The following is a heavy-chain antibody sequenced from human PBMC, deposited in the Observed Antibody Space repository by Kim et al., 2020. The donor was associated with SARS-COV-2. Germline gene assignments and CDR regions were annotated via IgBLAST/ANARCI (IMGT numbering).Heavy chain of an antibody. D-gene: IGHD3-16*01. Sequence: GGSLRLSCAAYGFTFRDYGMSWVRQAPGKGLEWISGINWDGTYTDYRDSVKGRFTISRDNAKNSLYLEMNTLRAEDTAFYYCTPLRGGALEGKNCYYSGMDGRGRGTTVIVSS. V-gene: IGHV3-20*04. J-gene: IGHJ6*02. CDR2: INWDGTYT. CDR3: TPLRGGALEGKNCYYSGMDG. CDR1: GFTFRDYG.